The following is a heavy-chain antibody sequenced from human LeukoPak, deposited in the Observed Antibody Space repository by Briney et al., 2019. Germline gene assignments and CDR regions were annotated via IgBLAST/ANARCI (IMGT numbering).Heavy chain of an antibody. V-gene: IGHV1-18*04. CDR1: GYTFTGHY. D-gene: IGHD1-26*01. J-gene: IGHJ4*02. CDR3: ARTGGSYTFPLDY. CDR2: INAYNGNT. Sequence: ASVKVSCKASGYTFTGHYMHWVRQAPGQGLEWMGWINAYNGNTNYAQKLQGRVTMTTDTSTSTAYMELRSLRSDDTAVYYCARTGGSYTFPLDYWGQGTLVTVSS.